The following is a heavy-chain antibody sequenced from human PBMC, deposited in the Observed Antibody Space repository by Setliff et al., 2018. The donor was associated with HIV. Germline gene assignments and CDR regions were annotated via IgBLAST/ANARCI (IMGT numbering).Heavy chain of an antibody. CDR3: ASRIYYYDESRVLWEEGFVR. D-gene: IGHD3-22*01. J-gene: IGHJ5*02. V-gene: IGHV4-34*01. CDR2: LPPSGTT. Sequence: PSETLSLTCTVYGGPFINYYTNWIRQLPGKGLEWIGELPPSGTTRSNPSLQSRVTISLDTSNSQFSLQLTSVTAADTAMYYCASRIYYYDESRVLWEEGFVRWGQGTLVTVSS. CDR1: GGPFINYY.